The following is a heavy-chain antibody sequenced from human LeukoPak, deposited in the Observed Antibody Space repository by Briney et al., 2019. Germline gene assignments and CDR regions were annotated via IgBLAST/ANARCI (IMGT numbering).Heavy chain of an antibody. V-gene: IGHV3-30*02. CDR1: GFTFSSYG. D-gene: IGHD2-2*01. CDR2: IRYDGSNK. Sequence: GGSLRLSCAASGFTFSSYGMHWVRQAPGKGLEWVAFIRYDGSNKYYADSVKGRFTISRDNSKNTLYLQMNSLRAEDTAVYYCAKDPAGYCSSTSCYGYFQHWGQGTLVTVSS. J-gene: IGHJ1*01. CDR3: AKDPAGYCSSTSCYGYFQH.